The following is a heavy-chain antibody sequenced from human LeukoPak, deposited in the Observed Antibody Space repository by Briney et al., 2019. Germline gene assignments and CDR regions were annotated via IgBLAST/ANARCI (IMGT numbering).Heavy chain of an antibody. V-gene: IGHV1-18*01. Sequence: GASVKVSCKASGYTFTSYGISWVRQAPGQGLEWMGWISAYNGNTNYAQKLQGRVTMTTDTSTSTAYMELRSLRSDDTAVYYCARDRYYYGSGSYYRFDYWGQGTLVTVSS. CDR3: ARDRYYYGSGSYYRFDY. D-gene: IGHD3-10*01. J-gene: IGHJ4*02. CDR1: GYTFTSYG. CDR2: ISAYNGNT.